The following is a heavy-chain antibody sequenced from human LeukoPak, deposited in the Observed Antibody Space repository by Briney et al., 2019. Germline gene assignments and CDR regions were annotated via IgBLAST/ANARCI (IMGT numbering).Heavy chain of an antibody. D-gene: IGHD1-26*01. CDR1: GGSISGDY. CDR3: ARGWGYMDV. J-gene: IGHJ6*03. CDR2: INTSGNI. Sequence: SESLSLTCTVSGGSISGDYWSWIRQPAGKGLEWIGRINTSGNINYNPSLKRRVTMSVDTSKNQFSLKLSVTAADTAVYYCARGWGYMDVWGKGTTVTVSS. V-gene: IGHV4-4*07.